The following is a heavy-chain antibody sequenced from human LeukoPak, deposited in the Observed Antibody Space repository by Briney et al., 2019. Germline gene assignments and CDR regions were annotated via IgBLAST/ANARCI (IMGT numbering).Heavy chain of an antibody. CDR3: AKTIAVAGTSEIDY. J-gene: IGHJ4*02. Sequence: GGSLRLSCAASGFTFSSNAMSWVRQAPGKGLEWVSSISGSGGTTHYADSVKGRFTISRDNSKNTLYLQMNSLRAEDTAVYYCAKTIAVAGTSEIDYWGQGTLVTVSS. V-gene: IGHV3-23*01. CDR2: ISGSGGTT. CDR1: GFTFSSNA. D-gene: IGHD6-19*01.